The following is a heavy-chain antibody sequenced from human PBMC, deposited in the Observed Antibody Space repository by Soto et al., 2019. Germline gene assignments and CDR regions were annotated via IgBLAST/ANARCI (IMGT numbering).Heavy chain of an antibody. Sequence: QVQLVESGGGLVKPGGSLRLSCAASGFTFSDYYMSWIRQAPGKGLEWVSYISSSSSYTNYADSVKGRFTISRDNAKNSLYLQMNSLRAEDTAVYYCARDLSHFWSGGDAFDIWGQGTMVTVSS. J-gene: IGHJ3*02. V-gene: IGHV3-11*06. CDR2: ISSSSSYT. D-gene: IGHD3-3*02. CDR3: ARDLSHFWSGGDAFDI. CDR1: GFTFSDYY.